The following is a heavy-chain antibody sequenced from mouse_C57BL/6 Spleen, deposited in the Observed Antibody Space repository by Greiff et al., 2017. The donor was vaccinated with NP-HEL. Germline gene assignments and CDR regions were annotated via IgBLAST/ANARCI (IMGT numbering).Heavy chain of an antibody. CDR2: IYPGSGST. V-gene: IGHV1-55*01. CDR1: GYTFTSYW. J-gene: IGHJ4*01. CDR3: AMGAAQAFYYAMDY. Sequence: QVQLKQPGAELVKPGASVKMSCKASGYTFTSYWITWVKQRPGQGLEWIGDIYPGSGSTKYNEKFKSKATLTVDTSSSTAYMQLSSLTSEDSAVYYCAMGAAQAFYYAMDYWGQGTSVTVSS. D-gene: IGHD3-2*02.